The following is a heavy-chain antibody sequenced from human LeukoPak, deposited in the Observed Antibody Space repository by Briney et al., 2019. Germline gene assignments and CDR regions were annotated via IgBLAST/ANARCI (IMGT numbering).Heavy chain of an antibody. J-gene: IGHJ6*03. V-gene: IGHV4-4*02. CDR3: ARGRKYYYYMDV. CDR2: IYHSGTT. CDR1: GGSISTINW. Sequence: PSGTLSLTCAVSGGSISTINWWTWVRQPPGKGLKWIGEIYHSGTTYYNPSLKSRVTISLDKSKDQFSLNLTSVTAADTAVYYCARGRKYYYYMDVWGKGTTVTVSS.